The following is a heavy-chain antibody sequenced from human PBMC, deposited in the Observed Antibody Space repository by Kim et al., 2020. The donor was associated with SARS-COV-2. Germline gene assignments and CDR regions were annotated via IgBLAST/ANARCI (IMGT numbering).Heavy chain of an antibody. CDR3: ARGEGYSFGNDY. D-gene: IGHD5-18*01. CDR2: IYYSGTSGST. Sequence: SDTLSPTCTVSGGSISSFFWSWIRQPPGKGLEWIGYIYYSGTSGSTNYNPSLKSRVSISVDTSKNHFSLKLSSVTAADTAVYYCARGEGYSFGNDYWGQGILVTVSS. J-gene: IGHJ4*02. V-gene: IGHV4-59*13. CDR1: GGSISSFF.